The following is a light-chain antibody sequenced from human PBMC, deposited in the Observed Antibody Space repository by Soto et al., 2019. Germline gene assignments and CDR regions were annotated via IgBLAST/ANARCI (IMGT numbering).Light chain of an antibody. CDR2: GSS. J-gene: IGKJ2*01. CDR1: QSVSSNY. V-gene: IGKV3-20*01. Sequence: EILLTQFQDTLSLSPGERATLSCRASQSVSSNYVAWYQQKPGQAPRLLTHGSSSRATGVPDRFSGRGSGTTFTLVISRLEPEDFAVYYCQQYGTSPFTFGQGTKVDIK. CDR3: QQYGTSPFT.